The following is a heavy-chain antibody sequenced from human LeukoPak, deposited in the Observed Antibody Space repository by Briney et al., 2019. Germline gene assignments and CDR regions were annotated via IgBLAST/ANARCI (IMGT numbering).Heavy chain of an antibody. V-gene: IGHV4-59*08. D-gene: IGHD5-18*01. CDR3: ARHLSYAAFDI. Sequence: SETLSLTCTVSGGSISSYYWSWIRQPPGKGLEWIGYIYYSGSTNYNPSLKSRVTISVDTSKNQFSLKLSSVTAADTAVYYCARHLSYAAFDIWGQGTMVTVSS. CDR2: IYYSGST. CDR1: GGSISSYY. J-gene: IGHJ3*02.